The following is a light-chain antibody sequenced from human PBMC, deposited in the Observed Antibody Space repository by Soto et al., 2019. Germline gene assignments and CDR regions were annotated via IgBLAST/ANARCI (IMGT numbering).Light chain of an antibody. CDR1: RSDVGGYNY. V-gene: IGLV2-14*01. Sequence: QSALTQPASVSGSPGQSIAISCTGTRSDVGGYNYVSWYQQYPGEAPKLLIYDVSNRPSGISDRFSGSKSGNTASLTISGLQAEDEADYYCGSYTSTTLHVVFGGGTKVTVL. J-gene: IGLJ2*01. CDR3: GSYTSTTLHVV. CDR2: DVS.